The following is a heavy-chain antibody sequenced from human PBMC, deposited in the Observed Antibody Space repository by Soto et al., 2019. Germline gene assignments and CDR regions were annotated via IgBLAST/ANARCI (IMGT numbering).Heavy chain of an antibody. D-gene: IGHD5-12*01. CDR1: GFTFSSNS. J-gene: IGHJ5*02. V-gene: IGHV3-23*01. CDR2: ISIGGDKT. CDR3: AKWDGYGDH. Sequence: EVQLLESGADLIQPGGSLRLSSAASGFTFSSNSFTWVRQAPGKGLEYVSGISIGGDKTWHADSVKGRFTVSRDNSKNTVYLQMNSLRVDDTAVYYCAKWDGYGDHWGQGTLVTVSS.